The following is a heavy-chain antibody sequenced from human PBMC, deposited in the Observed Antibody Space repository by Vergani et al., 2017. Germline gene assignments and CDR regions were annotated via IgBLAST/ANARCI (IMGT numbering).Heavy chain of an antibody. CDR2: VSGSSATP. D-gene: IGHD5-12*01. Sequence: EVQLLESGGGLVQPGGSLRLSCEAAGFRFPGYAMSWVRPAPGKGLEWVSSVSGSSATPYYADSVKGRFIISRDNSKNTLHLQMNSLRADDTAVYYCTKGSRGYTGYFFDYWGQGTLATVSS. V-gene: IGHV3-23*01. CDR3: TKGSRGYTGYFFDY. J-gene: IGHJ4*02. CDR1: GFRFPGYA.